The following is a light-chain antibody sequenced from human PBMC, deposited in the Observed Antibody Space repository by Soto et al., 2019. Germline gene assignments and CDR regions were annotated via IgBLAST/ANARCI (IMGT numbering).Light chain of an antibody. CDR3: QEANSFT. J-gene: IGKJ4*01. Sequence: DIQMTQSPSSVSASVGDRVTITCRASQPVSSWLAWYQQKPGEAPKLLIYAISSLQTGVPSRFSGRGSGTDFTLTISSLQPEDFASYYCQEANSFTFGGGTKVEIK. V-gene: IGKV1-12*02. CDR2: AIS. CDR1: QPVSSW.